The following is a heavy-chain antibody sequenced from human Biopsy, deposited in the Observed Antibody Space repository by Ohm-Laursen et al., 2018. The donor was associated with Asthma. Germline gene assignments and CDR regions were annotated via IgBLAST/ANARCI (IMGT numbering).Heavy chain of an antibody. D-gene: IGHD3-10*01. CDR3: ARAVDYSHYYGIDV. Sequence: GSSVKVSCKTSGYTFNSAGITWVRQAPGQGLEWMGWISVYNGNTKVAQKLQDRVTMITDTSMSIAYMELRSLRSDDTAVYFCARAVDYSHYYGIDVWGQGTTVTVS. CDR2: ISVYNGNT. CDR1: GYTFNSAG. V-gene: IGHV1-18*01. J-gene: IGHJ6*02.